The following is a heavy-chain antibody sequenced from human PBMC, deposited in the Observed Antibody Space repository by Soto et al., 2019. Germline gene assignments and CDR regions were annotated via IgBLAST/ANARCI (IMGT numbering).Heavy chain of an antibody. CDR2: MNPNSGNT. J-gene: IGHJ4*02. D-gene: IGHD4-17*01. CDR3: ARTLYGDNVDF. V-gene: IGHV1-8*01. CDR1: GYTFTSYD. Sequence: QVPLVQSGAEVKKPGASVKVSCKASGYTFTSYDINWVRQATGQGLEWMGWMNPNSGNTGYAQRFQGRVTTTRNTAIRTAYMELSRVRSEHTAVYYCARTLYGDNVDFRGQGTLATVSS.